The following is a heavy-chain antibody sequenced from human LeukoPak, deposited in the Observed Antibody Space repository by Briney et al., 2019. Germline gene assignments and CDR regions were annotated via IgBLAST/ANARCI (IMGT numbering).Heavy chain of an antibody. J-gene: IGHJ2*01. D-gene: IGHD2-15*01. V-gene: IGHV3-13*01. Sequence: GGSLRLSCAASGFTFNSYDMHWVRQTTGKGLEWVTAIGTAGDTYYPGSVKGRFTISRENAKNSLYLQMNSLRAGDTAVYYCARGCSGGSCPFDLWGRGTLVTVSS. CDR1: GFTFNSYD. CDR2: IGTAGDT. CDR3: ARGCSGGSCPFDL.